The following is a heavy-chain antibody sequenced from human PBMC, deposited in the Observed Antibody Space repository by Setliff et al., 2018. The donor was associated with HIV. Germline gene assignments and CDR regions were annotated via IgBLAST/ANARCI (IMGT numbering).Heavy chain of an antibody. D-gene: IGHD3-22*01. J-gene: IGHJ4*02. CDR1: GFTFDDYT. V-gene: IGHV3-43*01. Sequence: GGSLRLSCATSGFTFDDYTMHWVRQAPGKGLEWLAFIYWDSSRAYYVDSVKGRFTISRDNAKNSLYLQMSSLRVEDTAVYYCARSVPDSAYRPTDYWGQGTQVTVSS. CDR3: ARSVPDSAYRPTDY. CDR2: IYWDSSRA.